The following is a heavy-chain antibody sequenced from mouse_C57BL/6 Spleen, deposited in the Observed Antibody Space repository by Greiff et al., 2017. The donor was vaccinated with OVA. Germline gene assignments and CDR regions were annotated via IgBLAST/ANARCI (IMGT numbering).Heavy chain of an antibody. V-gene: IGHV1-50*01. Sequence: VQLQQPGAELVKPGASVKLSCKASGYTFTSYWMQWVKQRPGQGLEWIGEIDPSDSYTNYNQKFKGKATLTVDTSSSTAYMQLSSLTSEDSAVDYCARRWGNPDYFDYWGQGTTLTVSS. CDR1: GYTFTSYW. CDR3: ARRWGNPDYFDY. CDR2: IDPSDSYT. J-gene: IGHJ2*01. D-gene: IGHD2-1*01.